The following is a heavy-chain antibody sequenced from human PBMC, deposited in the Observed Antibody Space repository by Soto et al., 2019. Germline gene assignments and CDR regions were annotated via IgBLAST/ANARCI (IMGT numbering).Heavy chain of an antibody. Sequence: EVQLLESGGGLVQPGGSLRLSCAASGFTFSSHAMSWVRQAPGKGLEWVSYISGGGGSIYYADSVKGRFTISRDNSKNTVYLQMNSLRAEDTAIYYCAKDAYCSGGRCYGSRLAFDFWGQGTVVIVSS. V-gene: IGHV3-23*01. D-gene: IGHD2-15*01. CDR2: ISGGGGSI. CDR1: GFTFSSHA. CDR3: AKDAYCSGGRCYGSRLAFDF. J-gene: IGHJ3*01.